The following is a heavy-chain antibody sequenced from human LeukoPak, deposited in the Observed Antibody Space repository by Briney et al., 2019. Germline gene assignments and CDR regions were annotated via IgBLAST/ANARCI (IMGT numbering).Heavy chain of an antibody. J-gene: IGHJ4*02. D-gene: IGHD6-19*01. CDR2: ISGSGGST. CDR3: AKDVFMYSSGELFDY. V-gene: IGHV3-23*01. Sequence: GGSLRLSCAASGFSFSTYAMSWVRQAPGKGLEWVSAISGSGGSTYYADSVKGRFTISRDNSKNTLYLQMNSLRAADTAVYYCAKDVFMYSSGELFDYWGQGTLVTVSS. CDR1: GFSFSTYA.